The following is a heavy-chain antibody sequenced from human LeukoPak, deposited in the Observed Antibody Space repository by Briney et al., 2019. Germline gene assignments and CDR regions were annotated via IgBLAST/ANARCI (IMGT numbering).Heavy chain of an antibody. D-gene: IGHD3-22*01. Sequence: GASVKVSCKASGYTFTAYYMHWVRQAPGQGLEWMGWINPNSGGTNYAQKFQGRVTMTRDTSISTAYVELSRLRSDDTAVYYCARELITMIESYSFDYWGQGTLVTVSS. V-gene: IGHV1-2*02. J-gene: IGHJ4*02. CDR1: GYTFTAYY. CDR3: ARELITMIESYSFDY. CDR2: INPNSGGT.